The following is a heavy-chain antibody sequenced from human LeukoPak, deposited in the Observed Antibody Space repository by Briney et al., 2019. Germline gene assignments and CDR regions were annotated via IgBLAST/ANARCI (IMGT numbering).Heavy chain of an antibody. D-gene: IGHD3-22*01. J-gene: IGHJ3*02. CDR1: GFTVSNNY. V-gene: IGHV3-66*02. CDR2: IYSAGST. Sequence: GGSLRLSCAVSGFTVSNNYMSWVRQAPGKGLEWVSVIYSAGSTNYADSVRGRFTVSRDNSKNTLYLQMNSLRAEDAALYYFARHYDSSGYDAFDIWGQGTMVTVSS. CDR3: ARHYDSSGYDAFDI.